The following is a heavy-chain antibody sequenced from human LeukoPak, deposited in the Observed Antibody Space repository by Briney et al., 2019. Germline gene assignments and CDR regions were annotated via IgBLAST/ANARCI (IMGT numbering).Heavy chain of an antibody. J-gene: IGHJ4*02. D-gene: IGHD3-22*01. Sequence: SETLSLTCTVSGGSISSYYWSWIRQPPGKGLEWIGYIYYSGSTNYNPSLKSRVTISVDTSKNQFSLKLSSVTAADSAVYYCAREDYYDSSGYPIWGQGTLVTVSS. CDR3: AREDYYDSSGYPI. CDR2: IYYSGST. CDR1: GGSISSYY. V-gene: IGHV4-59*01.